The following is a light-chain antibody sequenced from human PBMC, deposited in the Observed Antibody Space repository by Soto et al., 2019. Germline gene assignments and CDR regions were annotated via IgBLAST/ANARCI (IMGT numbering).Light chain of an antibody. CDR2: GAS. J-gene: IGKJ1*01. CDR1: QSVRTG. V-gene: IGKV3-15*01. Sequence: EMVMTQSPATLSVSPGEGATLSCRASQSVRTGLAWYQQKPGQAPRLLFYGASIRATGVPARFSGSGSGTEFTLTITSLQSEDFAVYFCQQYDYLWTFGQGTKVEIK. CDR3: QQYDYLWT.